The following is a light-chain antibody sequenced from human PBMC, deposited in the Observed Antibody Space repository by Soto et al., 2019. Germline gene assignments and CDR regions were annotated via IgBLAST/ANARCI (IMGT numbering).Light chain of an antibody. CDR3: YSYGGSYTWV. V-gene: IGLV2-11*01. Sequence: QSALTQPRSVSGSPGQSVTISCTGTSGDVGGYNFVSWYQQHPGKAPTLMIFDVSQRPSGVPDRFSGSKSGNTASPTISGLQADDEAGYYCYSYGGSYTWVFGGGTKLTVL. CDR1: SGDVGGYNF. J-gene: IGLJ3*02. CDR2: DVS.